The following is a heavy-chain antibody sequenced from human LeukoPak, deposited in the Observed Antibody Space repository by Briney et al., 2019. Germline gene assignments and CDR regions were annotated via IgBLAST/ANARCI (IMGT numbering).Heavy chain of an antibody. J-gene: IGHJ5*02. Sequence: GASVKVSCKASGYTFTSYDINWVRQATGQGLEWMGWMNPNSGNTGYAQKFQGRVTITRNTSISTAYMELSSLRSEDTAVYYCARASGIAPRNNWFDPWGQGTLVTVSS. D-gene: IGHD6-13*01. CDR2: MNPNSGNT. V-gene: IGHV1-8*03. CDR1: GYTFTSYD. CDR3: ARASGIAPRNNWFDP.